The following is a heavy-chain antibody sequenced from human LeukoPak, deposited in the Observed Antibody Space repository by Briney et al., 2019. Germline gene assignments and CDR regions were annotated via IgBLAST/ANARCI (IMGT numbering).Heavy chain of an antibody. CDR2: IYGSGGGI. CDR3: AKDRLPDGRWSLDY. D-gene: IGHD6-13*01. J-gene: IGHJ4*02. CDR1: EFTFSSYS. Sequence: PGGSLRLSCAASEFTFSSYSMNWVRQAPGKGLEWVSGIYGSGGGIQYADSVKGRFTISRDNSKNTLYLQMNSLRAEDTALYYCAKDRLPDGRWSLDYWGQGTLVTVSS. V-gene: IGHV3-23*01.